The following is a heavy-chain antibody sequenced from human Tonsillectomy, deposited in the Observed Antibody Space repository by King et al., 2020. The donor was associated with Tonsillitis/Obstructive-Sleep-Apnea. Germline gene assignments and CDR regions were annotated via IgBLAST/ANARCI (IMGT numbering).Heavy chain of an antibody. D-gene: IGHD4-11*01. Sequence: VQLQQWGAGLLKPSETLSLTCVVYGGSFSGYYWSWIRQPPGKGLEWIGEIDHSGGTNYNPSLKSRVSVSADTSKKQFSLKLRSVTAADTAVYYCPRLISGDYSNGNWFDPWGQGTLAT. CDR3: PRLISGDYSNGNWFDP. V-gene: IGHV4-34*01. CDR2: IDHSGGT. J-gene: IGHJ5*02. CDR1: GGSFSGYY.